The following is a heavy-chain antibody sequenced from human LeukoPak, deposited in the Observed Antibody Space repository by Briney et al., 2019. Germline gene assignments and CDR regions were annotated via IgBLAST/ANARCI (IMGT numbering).Heavy chain of an antibody. CDR1: GGSISSYY. J-gene: IGHJ4*02. Sequence: SETLSLTCTVSGGSISSYYWSWIRQPPGKGLEWIGYIYYSGSTNYNPSLKSRVTISVDTSKNQFSLKLSSVTAADTAVYYCASLVVVTAVFDYWGQGTLVTVSS. D-gene: IGHD2-21*02. V-gene: IGHV4-59*12. CDR2: IYYSGST. CDR3: ASLVVVTAVFDY.